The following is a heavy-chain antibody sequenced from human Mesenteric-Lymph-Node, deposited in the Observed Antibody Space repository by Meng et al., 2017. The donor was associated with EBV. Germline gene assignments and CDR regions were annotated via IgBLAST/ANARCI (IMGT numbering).Heavy chain of an antibody. CDR3: ARYNGETYDSGGYHYGSWVFDR. J-gene: IGHJ4*02. CDR1: GGSVSSTSYY. V-gene: IGHV4-61*01. D-gene: IGHD3-22*01. CDR2: VYYTGTT. Sequence: LQESGPGLVKPPETLSLPCTVSGGSVSSTSYYWSWIRQPPGKRLEWIGYVYYTGTTNYSPSLKSRVTISLDTPRNQFSLNLRSVTAADTAIYYCARYNGETYDSGGYHYGSWVFDRWGQGTLVTVSS.